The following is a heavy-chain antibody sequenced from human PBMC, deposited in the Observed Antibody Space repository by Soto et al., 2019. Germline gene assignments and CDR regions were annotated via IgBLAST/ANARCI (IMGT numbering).Heavy chain of an antibody. V-gene: IGHV4-59*08. CDR1: GGSISNYY. D-gene: IGHD5-18*01. Sequence: PSETLSLTCTVSGGSISNYYWSWIRQPPGKGLEWIGYIFYSGSTNYNPSLKSRVTISVDTSKNQFSLKLNSVTAADTAVYYCARHVIAMAPLGYWGQGTLVTVSS. CDR2: IFYSGST. J-gene: IGHJ4*02. CDR3: ARHVIAMAPLGY.